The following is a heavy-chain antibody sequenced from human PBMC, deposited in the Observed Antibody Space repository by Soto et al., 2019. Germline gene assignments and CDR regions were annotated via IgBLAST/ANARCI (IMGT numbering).Heavy chain of an antibody. D-gene: IGHD6-19*01. J-gene: IGHJ4*02. Sequence: EVQLLESGGGLVQPGGSLRLSCAASGFTFSSYAMSWVRQAPGKGLEWVSAISGSGGSTYYADSVKGRFTISRDNSKNTLYLQMNGLRAEDTAVYYCAKLRSGWSSLDYWGQGTLVTVSS. CDR3: AKLRSGWSSLDY. CDR2: ISGSGGST. CDR1: GFTFSSYA. V-gene: IGHV3-23*01.